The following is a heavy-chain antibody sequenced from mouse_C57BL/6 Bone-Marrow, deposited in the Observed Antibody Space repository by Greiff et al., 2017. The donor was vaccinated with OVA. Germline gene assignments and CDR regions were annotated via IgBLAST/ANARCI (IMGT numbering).Heavy chain of an antibody. CDR1: GFSLTSYG. Sequence: VKLQESGPGLVQPSQSLSITCTVSGFSLTSYGVHWVRQSPGKGLEWLGVIWSGGSTDYNAAFISRLSISKDNSKSQVFFKMNSLQADDTAIYYCASVFAYWGQGTLVTVSA. V-gene: IGHV2-2*01. CDR3: ASVFAY. CDR2: IWSGGST. J-gene: IGHJ3*01.